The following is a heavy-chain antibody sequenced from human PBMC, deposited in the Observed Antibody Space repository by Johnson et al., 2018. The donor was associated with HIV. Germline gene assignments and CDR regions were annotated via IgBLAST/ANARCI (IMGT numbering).Heavy chain of an antibody. Sequence: EQLVESGGGLVQPGGSLRLSCAASGFTVSSNYMSWVRQAPGKGLEWVSVIYSGGSTYYADSVKGRFTISRDNSKNSLYLQMNSLRAEDTALYYCTKEALHYCGSSCFRTVGGGHVFDIWGQGTMVTVSS. CDR1: GFTVSSNY. CDR3: TKEALHYCGSSCFRTVGGGHVFDI. CDR2: IYSGGST. D-gene: IGHD3-22*01. V-gene: IGHV3-66*01. J-gene: IGHJ3*02.